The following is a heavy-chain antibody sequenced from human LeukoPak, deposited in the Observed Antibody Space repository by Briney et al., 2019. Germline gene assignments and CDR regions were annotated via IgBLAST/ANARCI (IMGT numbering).Heavy chain of an antibody. D-gene: IGHD3-9*01. V-gene: IGHV3-23*01. CDR1: GFTFSSYA. J-gene: IGHJ3*02. CDR2: ISGSGGST. Sequence: GGSLRLSCAASGFTFSSYAMSWVRQAPGKGREWVSAISGSGGSTYYADSVKGRFTISRDNSKNTLYLQMNSLRAEDTAVYYSAKSLDILTGYYMDDAFDIWGQGTMVTVSS. CDR3: AKSLDILTGYYMDDAFDI.